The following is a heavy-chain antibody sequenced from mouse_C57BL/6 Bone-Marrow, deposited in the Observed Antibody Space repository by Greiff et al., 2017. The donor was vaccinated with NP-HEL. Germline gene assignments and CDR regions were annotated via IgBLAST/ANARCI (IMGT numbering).Heavy chain of an antibody. CDR3: ARGHYGSSLYYAMDY. D-gene: IGHD1-1*01. V-gene: IGHV3-6*01. CDR2: ISYDGSN. J-gene: IGHJ4*01. CDR1: GYSITSGYY. Sequence: EVKLQESGPGLVKPSQSLSLTCSVTGYSITSGYYWNWIRQFPGNKLEWMGYISYDGSNNYNPSLKNRISITRDTSKNQFFLKLNSVTTEDTATYYCARGHYGSSLYYAMDYWGQGTSVTVSS.